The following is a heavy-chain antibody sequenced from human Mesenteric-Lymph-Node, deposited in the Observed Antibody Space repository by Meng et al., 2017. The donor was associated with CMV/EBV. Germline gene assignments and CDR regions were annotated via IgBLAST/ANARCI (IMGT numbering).Heavy chain of an antibody. D-gene: IGHD6-25*01. J-gene: IGHJ4*02. V-gene: IGHV4-61*01. Sequence: GSLRLSCTVSGVPVSRAYYYWSWIRQPPGKGLEWIGYIYYSGSTNYNPSLKSRVTISVDTSKNQFSLKLSSVTAADSAVYYCARGGGHIYYWGQGTLVTVSS. CDR3: ARGGGHIYY. CDR1: GVPVSRAYYY. CDR2: IYYSGST.